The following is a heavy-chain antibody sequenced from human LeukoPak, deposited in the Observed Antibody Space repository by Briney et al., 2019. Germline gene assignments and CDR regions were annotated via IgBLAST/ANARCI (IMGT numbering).Heavy chain of an antibody. CDR3: VPKGTEGY. J-gene: IGHJ4*02. V-gene: IGHV3-64D*06. CDR1: GFAFSAYA. CDR2: ISPTGDST. Sequence: GGSLRLSCSASGFAFSAYAMHWVRQASGKGLQYVSAISPTGDSTYYADSVKGRFSISRDNSKNTLYLQVSSLRPEDTAVYYCVPKGTEGYWGQGTLVTVSS.